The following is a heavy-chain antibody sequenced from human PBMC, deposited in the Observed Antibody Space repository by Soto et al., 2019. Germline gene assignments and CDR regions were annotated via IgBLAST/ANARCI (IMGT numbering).Heavy chain of an antibody. CDR2: IIPSFGTA. D-gene: IGHD3-22*01. J-gene: IGHJ5*02. CDR1: GGTFSSYA. Sequence: QVQLVQSGAEVKKPGSSVKVSCKASGGTFSSYAISWVRQAPGQGLEWMGGIIPSFGTANYAQKFQGRVTMTADESTSAAYMELSSLRSEDTAVYYCASDSYYYDSSGYLFDPWGQGTLVTVSS. CDR3: ASDSYYYDSSGYLFDP. V-gene: IGHV1-69*01.